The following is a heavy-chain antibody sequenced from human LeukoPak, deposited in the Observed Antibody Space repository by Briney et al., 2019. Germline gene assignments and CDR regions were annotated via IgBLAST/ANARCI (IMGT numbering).Heavy chain of an antibody. D-gene: IGHD1-26*01. CDR1: GFTFSSYA. Sequence: GGSLRLSCAASGFTFSSYAMHWVRQAPGKGLEWVAVISYDGSNKYYADSVKGRFTISRDNSKNTLYLQMNSLRAEDTAVYYCARTTPDRESFDYWGQGTLVTVSS. CDR2: ISYDGSNK. V-gene: IGHV3-30-3*01. J-gene: IGHJ4*02. CDR3: ARTTPDRESFDY.